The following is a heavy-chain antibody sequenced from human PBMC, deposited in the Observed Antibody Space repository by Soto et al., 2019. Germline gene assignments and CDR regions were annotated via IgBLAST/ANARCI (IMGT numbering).Heavy chain of an antibody. CDR3: ARDLNLNWFDP. D-gene: IGHD1-1*01. Sequence: QVQLVESGGGVVQPGRSLRLSCAASGFTFSSYGMHWVRQAPGKGLEWVAVIWYDGSNKYYADSVKGRFTISRDNSKNTLYLQMNSLRAEDTAVYYCARDLNLNWFDPWGQGTLVTVSS. CDR1: GFTFSSYG. V-gene: IGHV3-33*01. CDR2: IWYDGSNK. J-gene: IGHJ5*02.